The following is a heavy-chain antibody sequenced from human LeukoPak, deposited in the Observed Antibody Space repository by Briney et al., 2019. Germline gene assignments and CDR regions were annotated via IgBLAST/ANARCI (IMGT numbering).Heavy chain of an antibody. CDR1: GGSFSGYY. CDR2: INHRGGT. Sequence: SETLSLTCAVYGGSFSGYYWSWIRQPPGKGLEWIGEINHRGGTNYNPSLKSRVTMSVDQSKNQFSLNVYSVTAADTAVYYCASHMAVTGTKGFDYWGQGTLVTVSS. D-gene: IGHD6-19*01. CDR3: ASHMAVTGTKGFDY. J-gene: IGHJ4*02. V-gene: IGHV4-34*01.